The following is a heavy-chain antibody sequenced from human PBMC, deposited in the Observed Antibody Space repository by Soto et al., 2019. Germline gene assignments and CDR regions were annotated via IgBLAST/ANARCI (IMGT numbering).Heavy chain of an antibody. V-gene: IGHV4-31*03. CDR1: GGSISSGGYY. CDR2: IYYSGST. D-gene: IGHD1-26*01. CDR3: ARDRQIVGATSRYQGFDY. Sequence: QVQLQESGPGLVKPSQTLSLTCTVSGGSISSGGYYWSWIRQHPGKGLEWIGYIYYSGSTYYNPSLKSRVTISVDTSKNQFSLKLSSVTAADTAMYYCARDRQIVGATSRYQGFDYWGQGTLVTVSS. J-gene: IGHJ4*02.